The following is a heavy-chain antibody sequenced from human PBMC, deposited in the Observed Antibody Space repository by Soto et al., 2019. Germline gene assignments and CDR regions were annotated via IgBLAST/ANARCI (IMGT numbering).Heavy chain of an antibody. J-gene: IGHJ4*02. Sequence: SETLSLTCAVSGGSIRSGGYSWSWIRQPPGKGLEWIGYIYHSGSTYYNPSLKSRVTISVDGSKNQFSLKLSSVTAADTAVYYCARGVTTVTTIDYWGQGTLVTVSS. D-gene: IGHD4-17*01. CDR1: GGSIRSGGYS. CDR2: IYHSGST. CDR3: ARGVTTVTTIDY. V-gene: IGHV4-30-2*01.